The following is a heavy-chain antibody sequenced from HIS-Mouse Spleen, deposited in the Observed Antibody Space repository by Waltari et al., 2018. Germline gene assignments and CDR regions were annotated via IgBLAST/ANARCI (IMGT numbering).Heavy chain of an antibody. Sequence: QLQLQESGPGLVKPSETLSLTCTVSGGSISSSSYYWGWIRQPPGKGLEWIGSITSRGRPYYNPSLKSRVTISVDTSKNQFSLKLSSVTAADTAVYYCAREIPYSSSWYDWYFDLWGRGTLVTVSS. V-gene: IGHV4-39*07. J-gene: IGHJ2*01. CDR1: GGSISSSSYY. D-gene: IGHD6-13*01. CDR3: AREIPYSSSWYDWYFDL. CDR2: ITSRGRP.